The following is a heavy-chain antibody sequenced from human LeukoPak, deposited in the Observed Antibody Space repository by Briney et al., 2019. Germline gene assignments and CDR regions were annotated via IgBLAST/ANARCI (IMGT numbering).Heavy chain of an antibody. Sequence: GGSLRLSCAASGFTFSSYGMHWVRQAPGKGLERVAFIPYEGINNFYTDSVKGRFAVSRDNSKSTLYLLMNSLRAEDTAVYYCATDRVGYQLSDYWGQGTLVTVSS. V-gene: IGHV3-30*02. CDR1: GFTFSSYG. D-gene: IGHD3-16*02. CDR2: IPYEGINN. CDR3: ATDRVGYQLSDY. J-gene: IGHJ4*02.